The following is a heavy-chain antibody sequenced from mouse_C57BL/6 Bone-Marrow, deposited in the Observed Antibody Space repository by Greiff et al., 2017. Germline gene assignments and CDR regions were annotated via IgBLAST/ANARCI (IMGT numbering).Heavy chain of an antibody. V-gene: IGHV1-20*01. J-gene: IGHJ1*03. CDR2: INPYNGDT. D-gene: IGHD1-1*01. CDR3: ARERFITTVVARYFDV. Sequence: EVQLQQSGPELVKPGDSVKISCKASGYSFTGYFMNWVMQSHGKSLEWIGRINPYNGDTFYNQKFKGKATLTVDKSSSTAHMELRSLTSEDSAVYYFARERFITTVVARYFDVWGTGTTVTVSS. CDR1: GYSFTGYF.